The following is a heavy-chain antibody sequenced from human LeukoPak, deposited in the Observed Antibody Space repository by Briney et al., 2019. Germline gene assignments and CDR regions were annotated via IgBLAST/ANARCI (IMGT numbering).Heavy chain of an antibody. J-gene: IGHJ6*03. CDR1: GGSFSGYY. V-gene: IGHV4-34*01. D-gene: IGHD4-11*01. CDR3: ARGVSNYRTYYYYYYMDV. CDR2: INHSGST. Sequence: PSETLSLTCAVYGGSFSGYYWSWIRQPPGKGLEWIGEINHSGSTNYNPSLKSRVTISVDTSKNQFSLKLSSVTAADTAVYYCARGVSNYRTYYYYYYMDVWGKGTTVTVSS.